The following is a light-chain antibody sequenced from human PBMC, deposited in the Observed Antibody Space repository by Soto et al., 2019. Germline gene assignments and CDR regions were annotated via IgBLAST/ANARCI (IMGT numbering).Light chain of an antibody. CDR2: DTS. V-gene: IGKV3-15*01. Sequence: EIVLTQSPAALSRSPGERVTLSCWASQSVGSTLNWYQQRPGQAPRLLIYDTSIRATGIPARFSGSGSGTEFTLTIASLQSEDFGVYYCQRFNRWPLSFGGGTKVDIK. CDR1: QSVGST. J-gene: IGKJ4*01. CDR3: QRFNRWPLS.